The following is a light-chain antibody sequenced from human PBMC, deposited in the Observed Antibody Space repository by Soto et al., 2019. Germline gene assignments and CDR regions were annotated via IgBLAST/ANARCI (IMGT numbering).Light chain of an antibody. Sequence: EIVMTQSPATLSVSPGERATVSSRVSQSVSRNLAWYQQKPGQAPRLLIYGASSRATGIPVRFSGSGSGTEFTLTISSLQSEDFAVYYCQQYNKWPPLTFGGGTKVDIK. J-gene: IGKJ4*01. CDR3: QQYNKWPPLT. V-gene: IGKV3-15*01. CDR1: QSVSRN. CDR2: GAS.